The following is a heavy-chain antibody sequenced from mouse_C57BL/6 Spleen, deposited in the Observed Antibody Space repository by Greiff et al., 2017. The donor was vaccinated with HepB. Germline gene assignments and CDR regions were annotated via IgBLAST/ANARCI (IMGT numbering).Heavy chain of an antibody. CDR1: GYTFTSYD. Sequence: VQLQQSGPELVKPGASVKLSCKASGYTFTSYDINWVKQRPGQGLEWIGWIYPRDGSTKYNQKFKGKSTLTVDKSSSTAYMQLSSLTSEDSAVYYCARGGYGNYVWYFDVWGTGTTVTVSS. J-gene: IGHJ1*03. V-gene: IGHV1-85*01. D-gene: IGHD2-10*02. CDR3: ARGGYGNYVWYFDV. CDR2: IYPRDGST.